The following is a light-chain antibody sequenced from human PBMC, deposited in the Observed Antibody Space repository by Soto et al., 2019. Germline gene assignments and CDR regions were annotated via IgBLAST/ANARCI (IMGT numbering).Light chain of an antibody. V-gene: IGLV2-8*01. CDR1: SSDVGGYNF. Sequence: QSALTQPPSASGSPGQSVTISCTGTSSDVGGYNFVSWYQQHPGKAPKLIIFEVSKRPSGVPDRFSGSKSGNTASLTVSGLQAEDEADYYCSSYAGSDNGDVIGTGTKVTVL. CDR3: SSYAGSDNGDV. CDR2: EVS. J-gene: IGLJ1*01.